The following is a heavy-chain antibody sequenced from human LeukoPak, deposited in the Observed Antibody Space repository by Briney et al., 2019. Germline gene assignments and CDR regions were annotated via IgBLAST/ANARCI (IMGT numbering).Heavy chain of an antibody. CDR3: AKGAYDYVELGYFDY. J-gene: IGHJ4*02. D-gene: IGHD5-12*01. Sequence: GGSLRLSCAASGFSFSNYAMSWVRQAPRKGLEWVSLIVSSSGSTFYADSVKGRFTIFRDNSKNTLYLQMNSLRAEDTAVYYCAKGAYDYVELGYFDYWGQGTLVTVSS. CDR2: IVSSSGST. CDR1: GFSFSNYA. V-gene: IGHV3-23*01.